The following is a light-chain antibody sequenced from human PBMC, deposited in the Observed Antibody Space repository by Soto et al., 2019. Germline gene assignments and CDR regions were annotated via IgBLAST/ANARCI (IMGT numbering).Light chain of an antibody. V-gene: IGKV3-15*01. CDR1: QSISSK. Sequence: IEMTQSPATLSVSLGERATLSCRASQSISSKLAWYQRRPGQAPRLLIYDASTRASGVPARFSGSGSGTEFTLTISSLQSEDFAVYYCQQYNNWPPWTFGQGIKVEIK. J-gene: IGKJ1*01. CDR2: DAS. CDR3: QQYNNWPPWT.